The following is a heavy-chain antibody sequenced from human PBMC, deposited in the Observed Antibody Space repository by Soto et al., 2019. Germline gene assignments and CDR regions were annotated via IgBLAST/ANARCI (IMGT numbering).Heavy chain of an antibody. CDR1: GGSISSGGYY. CDR2: IYYSGST. D-gene: IGHD2-2*01. CDR3: ARRYCSSTSCSNWFDP. V-gene: IGHV4-31*03. Sequence: SETLSLTCTVSGGSISSGGYYWSWIRQHPGKGLEWIGYIYYSGSTYYNPSLKSRVTISVDTSKNQFSLKLSSVTAADTAVYYCARRYCSSTSCSNWFDPWGQGTLVTVSS. J-gene: IGHJ5*02.